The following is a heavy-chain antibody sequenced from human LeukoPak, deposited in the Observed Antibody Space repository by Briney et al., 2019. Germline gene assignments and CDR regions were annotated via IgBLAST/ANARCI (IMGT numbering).Heavy chain of an antibody. Sequence: GASVKVSCKASGYTFTSCYMHWVRQAPGQGLEWMGIINPSGGSTSYAQKFQGRVTMTRDTSTSTVYMELRSLRSDDTAVYYCARDPGVGATDFDYWGQGTLVTVSS. CDR1: GYTFTSCY. CDR3: ARDPGVGATDFDY. J-gene: IGHJ4*02. D-gene: IGHD1-26*01. V-gene: IGHV1-46*01. CDR2: INPSGGST.